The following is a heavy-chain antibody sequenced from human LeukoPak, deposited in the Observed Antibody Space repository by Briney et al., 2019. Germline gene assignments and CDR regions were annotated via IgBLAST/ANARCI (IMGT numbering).Heavy chain of an antibody. V-gene: IGHV3-11*04. Sequence: GGSLRLSCAASGFTFSDYYMSWIRQAPGKGLEWVSYISSSGSTIYYAVSVKGRFTISRDNAKNSLYLQMNSLRAEDTAVYYCAREAHCSGGSCRIDYWGQGTLVTVSS. D-gene: IGHD2-15*01. CDR3: AREAHCSGGSCRIDY. CDR2: ISSSGSTI. J-gene: IGHJ4*02. CDR1: GFTFSDYY.